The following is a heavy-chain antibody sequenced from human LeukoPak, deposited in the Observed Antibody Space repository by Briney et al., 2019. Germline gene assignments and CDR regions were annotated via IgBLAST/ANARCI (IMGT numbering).Heavy chain of an antibody. CDR2: ISAYNVNT. V-gene: IGHV1-18*01. CDR1: GYTFTSYG. Sequence: EASVKVSCKASGYTFTSYGISWVRHAPGQGLEWMGWISAYNVNTNYAQKLQGRVTMTTDTSTSTAYMELRSLRSDDTAVYYCARGPLGGWFDHRGQGTLVTVSS. D-gene: IGHD3-16*01. CDR3: ARGPLGGWFDH. J-gene: IGHJ5*02.